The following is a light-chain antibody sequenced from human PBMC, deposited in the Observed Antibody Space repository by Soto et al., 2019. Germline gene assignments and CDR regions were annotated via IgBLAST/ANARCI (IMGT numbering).Light chain of an antibody. J-gene: IGKJ1*01. V-gene: IGKV1-39*01. CDR3: QQSYSTRWT. CDR2: AAS. CDR1: QSISNY. Sequence: DIQMNHAPSSLSVSVGDRVTITCRASQSISNYLNWYQQKPGKAPKVLIYAASSLQSGVPSRFRGSGSGTDFTVNIRSLQTEDFATYYCQQSYSTRWTFGQGTKVEIK.